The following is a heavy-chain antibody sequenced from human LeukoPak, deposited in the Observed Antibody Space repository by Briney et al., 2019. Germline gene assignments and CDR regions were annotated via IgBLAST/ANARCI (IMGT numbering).Heavy chain of an antibody. J-gene: IGHJ5*02. Sequence: ASVTVSCKASGYTFTGYYMHWVRQAPGQGLEWMGWINPNSGGTNYAQKFQGRVTMTRDMSTSTVYMELSSLRSEDTAVYYCARRSGSYYWFDPWGQGTLVTVSS. D-gene: IGHD3-10*01. CDR3: ARRSGSYYWFDP. CDR1: GYTFTGYY. CDR2: INPNSGGT. V-gene: IGHV1-2*02.